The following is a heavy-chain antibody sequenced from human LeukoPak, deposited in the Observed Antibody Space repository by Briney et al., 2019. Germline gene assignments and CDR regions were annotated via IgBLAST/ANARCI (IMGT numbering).Heavy chain of an antibody. Sequence: GGSLRLSCAASGFTLSSYSMNWVRQAPGKGLEWVSSISSSSSYIYYADSVKGRFTISRDNAKNSLYLQMNSLRAEDTAVYYCARGAAAAGLDAFDIWGQGTMVTVTS. J-gene: IGHJ3*02. CDR2: ISSSSSYI. CDR3: ARGAAAAGLDAFDI. CDR1: GFTLSSYS. D-gene: IGHD6-13*01. V-gene: IGHV3-21*01.